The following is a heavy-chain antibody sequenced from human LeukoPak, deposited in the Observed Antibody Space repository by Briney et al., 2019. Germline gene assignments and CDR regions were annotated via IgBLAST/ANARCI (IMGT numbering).Heavy chain of an antibody. CDR3: ARGPYGSGISNWFDP. J-gene: IGHJ5*02. D-gene: IGHD3-10*01. V-gene: IGHV4-4*07. CDR2: IYTSGST. CDR1: GGSISSYY. Sequence: SETLSLTCTVSGGSISSYYWSWIRQPAGKGLEWIGRIYTSGSTNYNPSLKSRVTISVDTSKNQLSLKLSSVTTADTAVYYCARGPYGSGISNWFDPWGQGTLVIVSS.